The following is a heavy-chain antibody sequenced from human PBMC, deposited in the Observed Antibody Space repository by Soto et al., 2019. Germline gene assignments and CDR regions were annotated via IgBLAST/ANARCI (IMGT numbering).Heavy chain of an antibody. CDR2: ISGSGGST. CDR1: GFTFSSYA. V-gene: IGHV3-23*01. Sequence: EVQLLESGGGLVQPGGSLRLSCAASGFTFSSYAMSWVRQAPGKGLEWVSAISGSGGSTYYADSVKGRFTISRDNSKNTLYLQMNSLRAEDMAVYYCAKKGSGWYLRPPNFDYWGQGTLVTVSS. J-gene: IGHJ4*02. CDR3: AKKGSGWYLRPPNFDY. D-gene: IGHD6-19*01.